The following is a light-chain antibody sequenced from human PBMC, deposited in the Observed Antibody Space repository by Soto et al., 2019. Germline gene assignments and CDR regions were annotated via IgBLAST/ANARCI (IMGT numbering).Light chain of an antibody. CDR2: GVF. Sequence: ETVLTQSPGTVSLSPGERATLSCTTSQTVNSDYLAWYQQKPGQAPRLLIYGVFNRATGIPDRFSGSGSGTYCTLTISGLEPEYSAVYYCQHYDGSPRTFGQGTNLEI. CDR3: QHYDGSPRT. CDR1: QTVNSDY. J-gene: IGKJ2*01. V-gene: IGKV3-20*01.